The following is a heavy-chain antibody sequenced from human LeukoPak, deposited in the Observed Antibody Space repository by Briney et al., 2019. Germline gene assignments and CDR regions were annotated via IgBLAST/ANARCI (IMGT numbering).Heavy chain of an antibody. D-gene: IGHD3-10*01. Sequence: GASVQVSCQASGGTFSSYAISWVRQAPGQGLAWMGGIIPIFGTANYAQKFQGRVTITADESTSTAYMELSSLRSEDTAVYYCARAGSSGPKYNWFDPWGQGTLVTVSS. J-gene: IGHJ5*02. CDR3: ARAGSSGPKYNWFDP. CDR1: GGTFSSYA. CDR2: IIPIFGTA. V-gene: IGHV1-69*01.